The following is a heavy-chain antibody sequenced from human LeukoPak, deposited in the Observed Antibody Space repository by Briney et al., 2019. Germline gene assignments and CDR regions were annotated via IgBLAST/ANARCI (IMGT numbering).Heavy chain of an antibody. CDR2: INHSGST. J-gene: IGHJ4*02. Sequence: SETLSLTCAVYGGSFSGYYWSWTRQPPGKGLEWIGEINHSGSTNYNPSLKSRVTISVDTSKNQFSLKLSSVTAADTAVYYCARGRLVIALWGQGTLVTVSS. CDR3: ARGRLVIAL. D-gene: IGHD3-16*02. CDR1: GGSFSGYY. V-gene: IGHV4-34*01.